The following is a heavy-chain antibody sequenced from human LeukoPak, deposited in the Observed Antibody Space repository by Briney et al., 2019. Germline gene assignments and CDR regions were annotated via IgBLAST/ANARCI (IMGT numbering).Heavy chain of an antibody. CDR1: GGPINSYY. D-gene: IGHD3-22*01. J-gene: IGHJ4*02. CDR2: IYYSGSA. Sequence: SETLSLTCTVSGGPINSYYWGWSRQRPGKGLEWIGIIYYSGSANYNPSLKSRATISVETSNNQYSLKLSSVTAVDTVLYYVTRRSSGYYLAYWGQGTLVTVSS. V-gene: IGHV4-59*12. CDR3: TRRSSGYYLAY.